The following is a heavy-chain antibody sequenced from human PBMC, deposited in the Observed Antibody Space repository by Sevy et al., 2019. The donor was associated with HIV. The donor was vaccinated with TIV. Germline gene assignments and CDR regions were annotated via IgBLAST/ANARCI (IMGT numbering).Heavy chain of an antibody. CDR1: GFTVSSNY. CDR3: ARLYKLERPQGVSIYFDY. D-gene: IGHD1-1*01. Sequence: WGFLRLSCAASGFTVSSNYMSWVRQAPGKGLEWVSVIYSGGSTYYADSVKGRFTISRDNSKNTLYLQMNSLRAEDTAVYYCARLYKLERPQGVSIYFDYWGQGTLVTVSS. V-gene: IGHV3-53*01. J-gene: IGHJ4*02. CDR2: IYSGGST.